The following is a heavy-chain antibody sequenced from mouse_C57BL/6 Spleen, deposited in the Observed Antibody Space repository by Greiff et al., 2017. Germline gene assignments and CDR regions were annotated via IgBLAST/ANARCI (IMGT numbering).Heavy chain of an antibody. CDR2: IDPEDGDT. J-gene: IGHJ2*01. V-gene: IGHV14-1*01. D-gene: IGHD4-1*01. CDR3: ARSRLTGHYFDY. CDR1: GFNIKDYY. Sequence: EVQLQQSGAELVRPGASVKLSCTASGFNIKDYYMHWVKQRPEQGLEWIGRIDPEDGDTEYAPKFHGKATMTADTSSNTAYLQLSSLTSEDTAVYYCARSRLTGHYFDYWGQGTTLTVSS.